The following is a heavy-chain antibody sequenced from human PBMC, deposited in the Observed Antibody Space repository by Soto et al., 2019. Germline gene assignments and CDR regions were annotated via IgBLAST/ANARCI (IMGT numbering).Heavy chain of an antibody. CDR3: ARTNSRGHWAAWF. CDR1: GDSVSSGSYY. D-gene: IGHD3-22*01. V-gene: IGHV4-61*01. Sequence: SETLSLTCTVSGDSVSSGSYYWSWIRQAPGKGLEWIGYIQSSGIPNYNPSLKSRVTMSLDTSKNQFSLNLSSVTAADTAVYYCARTNSRGHWAAWFWGQGTLVTVSS. CDR2: IQSSGIP. J-gene: IGHJ4*02.